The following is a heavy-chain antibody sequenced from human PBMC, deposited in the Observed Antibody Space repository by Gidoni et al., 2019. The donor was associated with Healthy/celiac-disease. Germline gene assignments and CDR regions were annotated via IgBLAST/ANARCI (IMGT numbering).Heavy chain of an antibody. J-gene: IGHJ2*01. D-gene: IGHD2-2*01. CDR2: IYYSGST. Sequence: QLQLQESGPGLVKPSETLSLTCTVSGGSISSSSYYWGWLRQPPGKGLEWIGSIYYSGSTYYNPSLKSRVTISVDTSKNQFSLKLSSVTAADTAVYYCARMGEIVVPTQNWYFDLWGRGTLVTVSS. CDR1: GGSISSSSYY. V-gene: IGHV4-39*01. CDR3: ARMGEIVVPTQNWYFDL.